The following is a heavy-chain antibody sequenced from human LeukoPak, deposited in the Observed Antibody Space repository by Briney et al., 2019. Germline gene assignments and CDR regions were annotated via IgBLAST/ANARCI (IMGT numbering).Heavy chain of an antibody. V-gene: IGHV4-59*01. CDR1: GDSISSSY. J-gene: IGHJ4*02. CDR3: ARGYYDRSGSSNPFDS. D-gene: IGHD3-22*01. Sequence: SETLSHTCTVSGDSISSSYWSWIRQPPGKRLEWVGYVHYTGKTNYIPSLNNRATISVDMSKNQFSLTLTSVTVADTAMYYCARGYYDRSGSSNPFDSWGQGTLVTVSA. CDR2: VHYTGKT.